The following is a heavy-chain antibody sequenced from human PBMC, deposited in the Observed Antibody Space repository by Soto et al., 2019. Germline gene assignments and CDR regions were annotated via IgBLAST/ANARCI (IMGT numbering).Heavy chain of an antibody. D-gene: IGHD2-15*01. Sequence: QVQLVESGGGVVQPGRSLRLSCAASGFIFNEYGMHWVRQAPGKGLEWVAVIWYDGSNKYYADSVRGRFTFSRDNSRNTMSLQMNSLRVEDTAIYYCARRGCSGSNCNLNQRSFDLWGQGTLVTVSS. CDR3: ARRGCSGSNCNLNQRSFDL. CDR1: GFIFNEYG. CDR2: IWYDGSNK. V-gene: IGHV3-33*01. J-gene: IGHJ4*02.